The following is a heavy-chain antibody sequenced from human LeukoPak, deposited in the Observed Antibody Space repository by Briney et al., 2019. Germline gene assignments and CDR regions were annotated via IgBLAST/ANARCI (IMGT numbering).Heavy chain of an antibody. Sequence: GASVKVSCKASGGTFSSYAISWVRQAPGQGLEWMGGIIPIFGTANYAQKFQGRVTITADESTSTAYMELSSLRSEDTAVYYCARLQGRGTGYSPSSFDYWGQGTLVTVSS. J-gene: IGHJ4*02. D-gene: IGHD3/OR15-3a*01. CDR3: ARLQGRGTGYSPSSFDY. V-gene: IGHV1-69*13. CDR2: IIPIFGTA. CDR1: GGTFSSYA.